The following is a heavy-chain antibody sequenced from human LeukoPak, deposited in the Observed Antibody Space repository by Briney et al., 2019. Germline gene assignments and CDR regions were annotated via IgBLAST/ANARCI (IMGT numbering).Heavy chain of an antibody. CDR1: GLSFGTYA. V-gene: IGHV3-30*04. D-gene: IGHD5-18*01. J-gene: IGHJ4*02. Sequence: PGRSLRLSCAASGLSFGTYAMHWVRQTPAKGLEWVAVISHDGRHKFYSDSVKGRFTISRDNSETMVSLQMNSLRLGDTAVYYCVSGAGGGYSYGYFDYWGQGTLVTVSS. CDR3: VSGAGGGYSYGYFDY. CDR2: ISHDGRHK.